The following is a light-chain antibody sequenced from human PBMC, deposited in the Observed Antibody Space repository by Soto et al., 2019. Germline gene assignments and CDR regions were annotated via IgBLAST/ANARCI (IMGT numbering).Light chain of an antibody. V-gene: IGKV3-20*01. Sequence: EIVLTQSPGTLSLSPGERATLSCRASQTVSSNYLAWYQQKPGQAPRLLIYGVSSRATGIPDRFSGSGSGTDFTLTISSLQAEDVAVYYCQHYYSSPLTFGGGTKVDIK. CDR2: GVS. CDR1: QTVSSNY. CDR3: QHYYSSPLT. J-gene: IGKJ4*01.